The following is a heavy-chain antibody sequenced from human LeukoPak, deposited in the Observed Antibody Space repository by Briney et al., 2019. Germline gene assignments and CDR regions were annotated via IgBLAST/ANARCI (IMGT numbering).Heavy chain of an antibody. Sequence: GGSLRLSCAASGFTVSSTYMTWVRQAPGKGLEWVSSISTSSSYIYYAHSVKGRFTISRDNAKNSLYLQMNSLRAEDTAVYYCARDLWGIAVAGQIDFWGQGTLVTVSS. J-gene: IGHJ4*02. D-gene: IGHD6-19*01. CDR1: GFTVSSTY. V-gene: IGHV3-21*01. CDR2: ISTSSSYI. CDR3: ARDLWGIAVAGQIDF.